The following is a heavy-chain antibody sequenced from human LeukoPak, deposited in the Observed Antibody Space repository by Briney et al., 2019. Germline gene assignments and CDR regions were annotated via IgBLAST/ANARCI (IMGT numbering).Heavy chain of an antibody. D-gene: IGHD1-14*01. CDR3: ARVQEGGAGHYYYYYYMDV. CDR2: IIPIFGTA. CDR1: GYTFTSYG. J-gene: IGHJ6*03. V-gene: IGHV1-69*05. Sequence: ASVKVSCKASGYTFTSYGISWVRQAPGQGLEWMGGIIPIFGTANYAQKFQGRVTITTDESTSTAYMELSSLRSEDTAVYYCARVQEGGAGHYYYYYYMDVWGKGTTVTVSS.